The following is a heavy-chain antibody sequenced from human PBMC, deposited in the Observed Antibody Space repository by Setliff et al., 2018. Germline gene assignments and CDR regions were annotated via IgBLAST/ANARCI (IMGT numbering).Heavy chain of an antibody. CDR2: LNPNISAT. Sequence: GASVKVSCKASGYTFINYDINWVRQATGQGLEWMGWLNPNISATFYAPKFQGRVTMTRDTSISTAYMELSRLRSDDTAVYYCARVGSLAPLYYGNYWGQGTLVTVSS. CDR3: ARVGSLAPLYYGNY. D-gene: IGHD3-10*01. CDR1: GYTFINYD. J-gene: IGHJ4*02. V-gene: IGHV1-8*01.